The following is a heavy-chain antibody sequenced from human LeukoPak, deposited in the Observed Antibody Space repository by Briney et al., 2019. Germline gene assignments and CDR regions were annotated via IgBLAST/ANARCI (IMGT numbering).Heavy chain of an antibody. CDR1: GFTFSSYG. Sequence: GGSLRLSCAASGFTFSSYGIHGVRQAPGRGLEWVAGVSYDGSKKYYTDSVKGRFTISSDNSKNTLYLQMNSLRAEDTAVYYCAAHQSAFDIWGQGTMVTVSS. J-gene: IGHJ3*02. V-gene: IGHV3-30*03. CDR3: AAHQSAFDI. CDR2: VSYDGSKK.